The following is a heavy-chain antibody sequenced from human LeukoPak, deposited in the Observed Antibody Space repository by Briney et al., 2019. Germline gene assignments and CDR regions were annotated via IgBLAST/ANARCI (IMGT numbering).Heavy chain of an antibody. Sequence: QTGGSLRLSCAASGFTFSEYAMNWVRQAPGKGLEWVSTVGGGDATFYTDSVKGRFTISRDDSKNTVSLQMNSLRLEDTAVYYCAKDSWSRNGIYDPFDIWGQGTMVTVSS. D-gene: IGHD5-12*01. J-gene: IGHJ3*02. CDR3: AKDSWSRNGIYDPFDI. CDR1: GFTFSEYA. CDR2: TVGGGDAT. V-gene: IGHV3-23*01.